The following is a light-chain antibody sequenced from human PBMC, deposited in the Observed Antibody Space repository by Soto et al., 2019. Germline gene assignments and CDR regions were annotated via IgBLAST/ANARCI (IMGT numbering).Light chain of an antibody. CDR1: ESIDNW. CDR2: RAS. CDR3: QENKTSYT. Sequence: DFQMTQSPSTLSASVGERVTFTCRASESIDNWLAWYQQKPGRAPKLLIFRASTLQTGVPSRFSGSGSGTEFSLTISGLQPDDCATYICQENKTSYTFGQGTKLEI. J-gene: IGKJ2*01. V-gene: IGKV1-5*03.